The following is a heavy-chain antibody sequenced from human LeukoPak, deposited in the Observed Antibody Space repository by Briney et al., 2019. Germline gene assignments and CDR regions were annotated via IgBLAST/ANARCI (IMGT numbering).Heavy chain of an antibody. V-gene: IGHV3-23*01. CDR2: ISGSGGST. J-gene: IGHJ5*02. D-gene: IGHD2-2*03. Sequence: GGSLRLSCAASGFTFSSYAMSWVRQAPGKGLEWVSSISGSGGSTYYADSVKGRFTISRDNSKNTLNLQMNGLRAEDTAVYYCAKVDIVVVPAADLWGQGTLVTVSS. CDR3: AKVDIVVVPAADL. CDR1: GFTFSSYA.